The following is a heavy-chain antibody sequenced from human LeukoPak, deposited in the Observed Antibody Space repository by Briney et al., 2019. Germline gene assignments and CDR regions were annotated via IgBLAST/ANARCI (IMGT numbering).Heavy chain of an antibody. Sequence: ASVKVSCKASGYTFITYYIHWVRQAPGQGLEWMGIINPSGASASYAQKFRGRVNMTRDTSTSTVYMELSSLRTEDTAVYYCARDASPWIQLWFDYWGQGTLVTVSS. J-gene: IGHJ4*02. CDR1: GYTFITYY. V-gene: IGHV1-46*01. D-gene: IGHD5-18*01. CDR3: ARDASPWIQLWFDY. CDR2: INPSGASA.